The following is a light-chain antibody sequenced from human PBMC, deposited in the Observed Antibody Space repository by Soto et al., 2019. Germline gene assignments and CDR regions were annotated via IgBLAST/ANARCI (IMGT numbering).Light chain of an antibody. CDR1: QTISSW. CDR3: QHYTSYSDA. V-gene: IGKV1-5*03. J-gene: IGKJ1*01. CDR2: KAS. Sequence: DLQMTQYPSTLSGSVGDRVTITCRASQTISSWLAWSQQKPGKAPKLLNYKASTLKSVVPARFSGSGSGTEFTLTISSLQPADVATYYCQHYTSYSDAFGQGTKVELK.